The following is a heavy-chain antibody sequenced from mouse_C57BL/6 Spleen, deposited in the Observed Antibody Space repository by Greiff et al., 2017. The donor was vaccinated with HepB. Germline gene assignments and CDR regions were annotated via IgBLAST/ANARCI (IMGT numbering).Heavy chain of an antibody. Sequence: QVQLQQPGAELVKPGASVKMSCKASGYTFTSYWITWVKQRPGQGLEWIGDIYPGSGSTNYNEKFKGKATLTADKSSSTAYMQLSSLTSEDSAVYFCARTHYYGSSYEAMDYWGQGTSVTVSS. V-gene: IGHV1-55*01. J-gene: IGHJ4*01. CDR1: GYTFTSYW. D-gene: IGHD1-1*01. CDR3: ARTHYYGSSYEAMDY. CDR2: IYPGSGST.